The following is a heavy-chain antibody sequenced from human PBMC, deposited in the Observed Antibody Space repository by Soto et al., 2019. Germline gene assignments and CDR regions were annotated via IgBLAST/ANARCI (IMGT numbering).Heavy chain of an antibody. V-gene: IGHV1-46*01. CDR1: GYFFTNYY. Sequence: QVQLVQSGAEVKKPGASVKVSCKASGYFFTNYYMHWVRQAPGQGLGWMGIINPSGGGTSYAQKFQARVTMTRDTSTSTIYMELSSLTSEDTAVYYCARDSTLAYWGQGTLVTVSS. CDR3: ARDSTLAY. CDR2: INPSGGGT. J-gene: IGHJ4*02.